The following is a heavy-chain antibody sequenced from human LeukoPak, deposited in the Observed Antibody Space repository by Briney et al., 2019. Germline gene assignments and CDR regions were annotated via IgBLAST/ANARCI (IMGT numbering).Heavy chain of an antibody. CDR3: ARDTARDWATDY. D-gene: IGHD3-9*01. CDR1: GFTFDDYG. J-gene: IGHJ4*02. V-gene: IGHV3-20*04. Sequence: GGSLRLSRAASGFTFDDYGMSWVRQAPGKGLEWVANINWNGGSTGYLDSVKGRFTISRDNAKNSLYLQMNSLRAEDTGLYYCARDTARDWATDYWGQGTLVTVSS. CDR2: INWNGGST.